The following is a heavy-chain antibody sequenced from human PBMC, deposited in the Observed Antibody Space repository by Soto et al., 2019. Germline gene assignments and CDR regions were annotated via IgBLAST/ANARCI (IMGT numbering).Heavy chain of an antibody. J-gene: IGHJ4*02. CDR3: AKDSTRYFDQWDY. V-gene: IGHV3-23*01. D-gene: IGHD3-9*01. Sequence: EVQLLESGGGLVQPGGSLRLSCAASGFTFSSYAMSWVRQAPGKGLEWVSAISGSGGSTYYADSGKGRFTISRDNSKNTLYLQMNSLRAEDTAVYYCAKDSTRYFDQWDYWGQGTLVTVSS. CDR2: ISGSGGST. CDR1: GFTFSSYA.